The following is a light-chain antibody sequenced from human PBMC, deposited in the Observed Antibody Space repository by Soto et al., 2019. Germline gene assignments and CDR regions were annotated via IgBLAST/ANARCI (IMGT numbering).Light chain of an antibody. V-gene: IGLV2-14*01. Sequence: QRVLTQPASVSGSPGQSITISCTGTSADVGAYNYVSWYQQHPGKAPKLMICDVSNRPSGVSNRFSGSKSGNTASLTISGLQAEDEADYYCSSYTSSSTLVFGTGTKLTVL. CDR2: DVS. CDR1: SADVGAYNY. J-gene: IGLJ1*01. CDR3: SSYTSSSTLV.